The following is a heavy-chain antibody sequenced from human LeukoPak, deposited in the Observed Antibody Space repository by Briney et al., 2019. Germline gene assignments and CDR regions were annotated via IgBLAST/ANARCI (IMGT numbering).Heavy chain of an antibody. CDR3: ARGMYSSSSVDY. V-gene: IGHV1-69*13. J-gene: IGHJ4*02. Sequence: SVKVSCKASGYTFTSYAISWVRQAPGQGLEWMGGIIPIFGTANYAQKFQGRVTITADESTSTAYMELSSLRSEDTAVYYCARGMYSSSSVDYWGQGTLVTVSS. CDR1: GYTFTSYA. D-gene: IGHD6-13*01. CDR2: IIPIFGTA.